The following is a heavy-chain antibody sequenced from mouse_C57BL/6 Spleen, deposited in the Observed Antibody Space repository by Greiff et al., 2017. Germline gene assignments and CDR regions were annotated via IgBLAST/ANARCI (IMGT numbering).Heavy chain of an antibody. CDR2: IHPSDSDT. D-gene: IGHD2-10*01. CDR3: AIGSLAYSYAMGD. CDR1: GYTFTSYW. V-gene: IGHV1-74*01. J-gene: IGHJ4*01. Sequence: QVQLQQPGAELVKPGASVKVSCKASGYTFTSYWMRWVKQRPGQGLEWIGRIHPSDSDTNYNQKFTGKATLTVDKSSSTSYMQLIILTSEDAAVYYCAIGSLAYSYAMGDWGQGASVTVSS.